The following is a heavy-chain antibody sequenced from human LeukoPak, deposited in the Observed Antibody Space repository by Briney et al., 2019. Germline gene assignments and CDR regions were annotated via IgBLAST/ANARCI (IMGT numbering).Heavy chain of an antibody. CDR3: ARGGATGLDYYYYMDV. Sequence: PGGSLRLSCAASGFTFSSSRINSVRQAPGTGLVWVSPINTDGSSTSYADSVKGRYTISRDNTKNTLYLQMNSLRAEDTAVYYCARGGATGLDYYYYMDVWGKGTTVTVSS. CDR2: INTDGSST. D-gene: IGHD1-26*01. CDR1: GFTFSSSR. V-gene: IGHV3-74*01. J-gene: IGHJ6*03.